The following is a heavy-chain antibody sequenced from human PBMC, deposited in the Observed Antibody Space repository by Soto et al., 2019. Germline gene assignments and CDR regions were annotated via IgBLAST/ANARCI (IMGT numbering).Heavy chain of an antibody. CDR2: ISSTSTHT. D-gene: IGHD5-18*01. CDR3: ARDRDSYGHDFFDF. CDR1: GFTFSDFY. Sequence: PGGSLRLSCAASGFTFSDFYMTWIRQAPGKGLQWISCISSTSTHTNYADSVKGRFTVSRDNANNSLYLEMNNLRADDTAVYFFARDRDSYGHDFFDFWARGAL. J-gene: IGHJ4*02. V-gene: IGHV3-11*05.